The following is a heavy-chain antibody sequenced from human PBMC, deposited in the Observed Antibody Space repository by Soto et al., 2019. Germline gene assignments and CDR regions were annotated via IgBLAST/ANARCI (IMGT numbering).Heavy chain of an antibody. CDR3: ARDLWVEPELYYYVMDV. CDR1: GDSISSADYY. J-gene: IGHJ6*01. Sequence: SETLSLTCTVSGDSISSADYYWSWIRQTPGKGLEWIGHIFYSGTTYYNPSLKSRLTISVDTSKNHFSLRLTSVNAADTAVYYCARDLWVEPELYYYVMDVWGQGTTVTV. V-gene: IGHV4-30-4*01. CDR2: IFYSGTT. D-gene: IGHD1-1*01.